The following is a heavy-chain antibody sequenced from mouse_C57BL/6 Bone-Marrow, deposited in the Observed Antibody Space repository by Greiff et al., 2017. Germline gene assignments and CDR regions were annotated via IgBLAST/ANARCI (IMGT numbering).Heavy chain of an antibody. D-gene: IGHD1-1*01. CDR2: INPGGGGT. V-gene: IGHV1-54*01. CDR3: ARRCDITTVDFDY. J-gene: IGHJ2*01. Sequence: QVQLQQSGAELVRPGTSVKVSCKASGYAFTSYLIEWVKQRPGQGLEWIGVINPGGGGTNYNEKFKGKATLTADKSSSTAYMQLSSLTSEDSAVYFCARRCDITTVDFDYWGQGTTLTVSS. CDR1: GYAFTSYL.